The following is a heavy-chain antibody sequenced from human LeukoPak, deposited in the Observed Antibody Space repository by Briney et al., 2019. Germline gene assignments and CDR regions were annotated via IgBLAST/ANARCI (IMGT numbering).Heavy chain of an antibody. Sequence: PGGSLRLSCAASGFTFSSYGMHWVRQAPGKGLEWVANIGKDGSGKNYVDSVKGRFTISRDNAKNSLYLQMNSLRVEDSALYYCARDRDYYAIDYWGQGTLVTVSS. V-gene: IGHV3-7*01. CDR1: GFTFSSYG. CDR2: IGKDGSGK. J-gene: IGHJ4*02. CDR3: ARDRDYYAIDY. D-gene: IGHD3-22*01.